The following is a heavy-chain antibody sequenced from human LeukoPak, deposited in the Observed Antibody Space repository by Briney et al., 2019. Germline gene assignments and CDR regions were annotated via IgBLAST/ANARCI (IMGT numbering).Heavy chain of an antibody. CDR2: ISGDGGTI. V-gene: IGHV3-23*01. J-gene: IGHJ4*02. CDR3: AKELYGNPSGY. CDR1: GFTFTNYV. D-gene: IGHD2-8*01. Sequence: GGSLRLSCVVSGFTFTNYVVHWVRQAPGKGLEWVSAISGDGGTISYAASVRGRFTISRDNAKNTLFLQMSSLRAGDTALYYCAKELYGNPSGYWGQGTRVTVSS.